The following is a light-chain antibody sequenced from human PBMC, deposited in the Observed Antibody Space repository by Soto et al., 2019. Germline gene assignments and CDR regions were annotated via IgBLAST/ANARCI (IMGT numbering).Light chain of an antibody. CDR2: ENN. Sequence: QSVLTQPPSVSEAPGQRVTISCTGSSSNIGAGYEAHWYQQVPGTAPKLLIYENNNRPSGVPDRFPGSKSSTSASLAITGLQAEDEAEYYCQSYDSSVSGDVFGTGTKLTVL. J-gene: IGLJ1*01. CDR1: SSNIGAGYE. CDR3: QSYDSSVSGDV. V-gene: IGLV1-40*01.